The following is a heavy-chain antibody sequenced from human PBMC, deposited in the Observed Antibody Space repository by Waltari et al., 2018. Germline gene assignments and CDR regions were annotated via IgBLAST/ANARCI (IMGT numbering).Heavy chain of an antibody. V-gene: IGHV3-53*01. Sequence: EVQLVESGGGLIQPGGSLRLSCAASGFTVSSNYMSWVRQARGKGLEGVSISYSGGSTYYADAVKGRVTISRDYSQNTLYLQMDSLRAEDTAVYYCTKDYYDSSGYYFPFDYWGQGTLVTVSS. CDR2: SYSGGST. J-gene: IGHJ4*02. CDR1: GFTVSSNY. D-gene: IGHD3-22*01. CDR3: TKDYYDSSGYYFPFDY.